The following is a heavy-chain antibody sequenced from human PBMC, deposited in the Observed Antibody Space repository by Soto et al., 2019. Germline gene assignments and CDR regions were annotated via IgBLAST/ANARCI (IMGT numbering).Heavy chain of an antibody. V-gene: IGHV4-30-2*01. J-gene: IGHJ6*02. CDR1: GGSISSGGYS. Sequence: LSLTCAVSGGSISSGGYSWSWIRQPPGKGLEWIRYIYHSGSTYYNPSLKSRVTISVDRSKNQFSLKLSSVTAADTAVYYCARGTRGDDFWSGPHYYYYGMDVWGQGTTVTVSS. CDR3: ARGTRGDDFWSGPHYYYYGMDV. CDR2: IYHSGST. D-gene: IGHD3-3*01.